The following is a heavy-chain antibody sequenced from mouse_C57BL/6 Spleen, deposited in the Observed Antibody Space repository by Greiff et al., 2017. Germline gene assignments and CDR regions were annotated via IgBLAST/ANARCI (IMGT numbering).Heavy chain of an antibody. CDR3: ASVYYYGSSSPFMDY. D-gene: IGHD1-1*01. CDR1: GYTFTDYY. CDR2: INPNNGGT. Sequence: EVQLQQPGPELVKPGASVKISCKASGYTFTDYYMNWVKQSHGNSLEWIGDINPNNGGTSYNQKFKGKATLTVDKSSSTAYMERSSLTSEDSAVYYGASVYYYGSSSPFMDYWGQGASVTVSS. J-gene: IGHJ4*01. V-gene: IGHV1-26*01.